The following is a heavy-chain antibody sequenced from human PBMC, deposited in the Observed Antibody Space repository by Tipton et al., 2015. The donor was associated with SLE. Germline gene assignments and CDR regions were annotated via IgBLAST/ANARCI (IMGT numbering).Heavy chain of an antibody. D-gene: IGHD2-15*01. V-gene: IGHV4-39*07. CDR3: ARLGEGYCSGGSCHWFDP. Sequence: TLSLTCTVSGGSVSSGSYYWGWIRQPPGKGLVWIGGIYYSGSTYYNPSLKSRVTISVDTSKNQFSLKLSSVTAADTAVYYCARLGEGYCSGGSCHWFDPWGQGTLVTVSS. CDR1: GGSVSSGSYY. CDR2: IYYSGST. J-gene: IGHJ5*02.